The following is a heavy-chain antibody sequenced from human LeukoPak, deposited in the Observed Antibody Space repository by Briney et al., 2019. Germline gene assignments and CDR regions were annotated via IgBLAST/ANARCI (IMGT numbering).Heavy chain of an antibody. V-gene: IGHV1-46*01. D-gene: IGHD2-2*01. CDR2: INPSGGST. CDR1: GYTFTSYY. CDR3: ATLGYCMSTSCYAGDY. Sequence: ASVKVSCKASGYTFTSYYMHWVRQAPGQGLEWVGIINPSGGSTSYAQKFQGRVTMTSDTSTTTVYMELSSLRSEDTAVYYCATLGYCMSTSCYAGDYWGQGTLITVSS. J-gene: IGHJ4*02.